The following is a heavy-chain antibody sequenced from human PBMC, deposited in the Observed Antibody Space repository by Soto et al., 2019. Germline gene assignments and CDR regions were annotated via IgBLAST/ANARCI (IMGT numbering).Heavy chain of an antibody. V-gene: IGHV2-5*02. CDR3: AHTILYCTADGSCTTWFDY. Sequence: QITLKESGPTLVKPTQTLTLTCTFSGFSLSTPGVGVGWSRQPAGEALQWLALMYWGDDKRYSPALNSRLTITKDTSKNQVVLTMTNMDPVDTATYYCAHTILYCTADGSCTTWFDYWGQGTLVTVSS. J-gene: IGHJ4*02. CDR2: MYWGDDK. CDR1: GFSLSTPGVG. D-gene: IGHD2-8*02.